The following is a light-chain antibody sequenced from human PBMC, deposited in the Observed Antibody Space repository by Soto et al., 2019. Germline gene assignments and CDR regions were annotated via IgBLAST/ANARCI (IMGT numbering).Light chain of an antibody. J-gene: IGLJ1*01. CDR2: DVN. Sequence: QSALTQPASVSGSPGQSITISCTGTSSDIGAFTFVSWYQQHPVKVPKLMIFDVNRRPSGVSDRFSGSKSGNTASLTISGLQAEDEGDYYCSSYTISSTHVFGSGTKLTVL. V-gene: IGLV2-14*03. CDR3: SSYTISSTHV. CDR1: SSDIGAFTF.